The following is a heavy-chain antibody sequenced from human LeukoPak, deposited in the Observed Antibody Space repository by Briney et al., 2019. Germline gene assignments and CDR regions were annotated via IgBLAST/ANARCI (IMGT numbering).Heavy chain of an antibody. J-gene: IGHJ3*02. CDR2: ISYDGSNK. Sequence: PGGSLRLSCAASGFTFSSYAMHWVRQAPGKGLEWVAVISYDGSNKYYADSVKGRFTISRDNSKNTLYLQMNSLRAEDTAVYYCARDRTKLLYAFDIWGQGTMVTVSS. CDR1: GFTFSSYA. V-gene: IGHV3-30*04. D-gene: IGHD2-2*01. CDR3: ARDRTKLLYAFDI.